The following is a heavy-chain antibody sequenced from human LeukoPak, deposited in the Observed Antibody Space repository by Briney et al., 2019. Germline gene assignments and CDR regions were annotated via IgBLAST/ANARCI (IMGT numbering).Heavy chain of an antibody. V-gene: IGHV3-74*01. CDR2: INSDGSST. Sequence: GGSLRLPCAASGFTFSSYWMHWVRQAPGEGLVWVSRINSDGSSTSYADSVKGRFTISRDNAKNTLYLQMNSLRAEDTAVYYCARADTMIVVGFDYWGQGTLVTVSS. D-gene: IGHD3-22*01. J-gene: IGHJ4*02. CDR1: GFTFSSYW. CDR3: ARADTMIVVGFDY.